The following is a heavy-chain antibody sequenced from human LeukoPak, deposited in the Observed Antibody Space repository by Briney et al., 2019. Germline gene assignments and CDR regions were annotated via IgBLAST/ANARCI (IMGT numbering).Heavy chain of an antibody. D-gene: IGHD6-13*01. CDR1: GYTFTGYY. CDR3: ASRIPSIAAVGTGNWFDP. J-gene: IGHJ5*02. CDR2: INPNSGGT. V-gene: IGHV1-2*02. Sequence: ASVKVSCKASGYTFTGYYMHWVRQAPGQGLEWMGWINPNSGGTNYAQKFQGRVTMTRDTSTSTAYMELSRLSSDDTAVYYCASRIPSIAAVGTGNWFDPWGQGTLVTVSS.